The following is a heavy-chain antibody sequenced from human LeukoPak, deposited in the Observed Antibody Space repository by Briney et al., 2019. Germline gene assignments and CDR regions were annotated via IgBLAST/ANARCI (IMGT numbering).Heavy chain of an antibody. CDR1: GFTFSRYS. Sequence: PGGSLRLSCTPSGFTFSRYSMSWVRQAPGKGLEWVAVIWYDGSKKYYIDFVKGRFTISRDNSKNTLYLQMNSLRAEDTAVYYCARYFSHTSAWSEGGLDQWGQGTLVTVSS. J-gene: IGHJ4*02. CDR3: ARYFSHTSAWSEGGLDQ. V-gene: IGHV3-33*08. D-gene: IGHD6-19*01. CDR2: IWYDGSKK.